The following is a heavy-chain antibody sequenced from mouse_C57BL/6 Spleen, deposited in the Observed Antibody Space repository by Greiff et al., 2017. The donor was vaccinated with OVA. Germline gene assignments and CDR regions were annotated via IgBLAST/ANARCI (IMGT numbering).Heavy chain of an antibody. CDR3: ARHEEGIYYDSAWFAY. Sequence: QVQLKQSGAELVQPGASVKLSCTASGYTFTEYTIHWVQQRSGQGLEWIGWFYPGSGSIKNNEKFKDKATLTADKSSSTVYMELSRMTSEDSAVYFCARHEEGIYYDSAWFAYGGQGTLVTVSA. V-gene: IGHV1-62-2*01. D-gene: IGHD2-4*01. J-gene: IGHJ3*01. CDR1: GYTFTEYT. CDR2: FYPGSGSI.